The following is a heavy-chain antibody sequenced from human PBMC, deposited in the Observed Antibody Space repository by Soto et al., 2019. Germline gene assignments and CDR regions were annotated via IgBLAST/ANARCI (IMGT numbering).Heavy chain of an antibody. CDR3: ARVPGYYYDSSGYYRGWFDP. V-gene: IGHV1-18*04. J-gene: IGHJ5*02. D-gene: IGHD3-22*01. Sequence: ASVKVSCKASGYTFTSYGISWVRQAPGQGLEWMGWISAYNGNTNYAQKLQGRVTMTTDTSTSTAYMELGSLRSDDTAVYYCARVPGYYYDSSGYYRGWFDPWGQGTLVTVSS. CDR1: GYTFTSYG. CDR2: ISAYNGNT.